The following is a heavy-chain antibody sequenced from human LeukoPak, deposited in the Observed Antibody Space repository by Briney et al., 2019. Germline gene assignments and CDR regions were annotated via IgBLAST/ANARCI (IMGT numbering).Heavy chain of an antibody. CDR3: ARDQGYYYDSSGYYYVAYRWFDP. CDR1: GYTFTSYG. V-gene: IGHV1-18*01. Sequence: GASVKVSCKASGYTFTSYGISWVRQAPGQGLEWMGWISAYNGNTNYAQKLQGRVTITTDTSTSTAYMELRRLRSDDTAVYYCARDQGYYYDSSGYYYVAYRWFDPWGQGTLVTVSS. J-gene: IGHJ5*02. D-gene: IGHD3-22*01. CDR2: ISAYNGNT.